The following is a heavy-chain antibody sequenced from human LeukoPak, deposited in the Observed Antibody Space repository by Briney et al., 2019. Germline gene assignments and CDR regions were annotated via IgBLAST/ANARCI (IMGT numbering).Heavy chain of an antibody. Sequence: SETLSLTCTDSGGSISSYYWSWIRQPPGKGLEWIAYIYYSGSTNYNPSLTSRVTIPVDTSKNQFSLKLCSVTAADTAVYYCAREARRYFDLWGRGTLVTVSS. J-gene: IGHJ2*01. CDR1: GGSISSYY. CDR3: AREARRYFDL. V-gene: IGHV4-59*01. CDR2: IYYSGST.